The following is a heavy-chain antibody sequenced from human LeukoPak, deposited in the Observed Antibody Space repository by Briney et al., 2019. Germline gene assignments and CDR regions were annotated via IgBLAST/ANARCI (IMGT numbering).Heavy chain of an antibody. D-gene: IGHD6-13*01. V-gene: IGHV3-74*01. J-gene: IGHJ4*02. Sequence: GGSLRLSCAASGFAFSSYWMHWVRQAPGKGLVWVSYIKSDGTTTNYADSVKGRFTISRDDSKNTLYLQMNSLRAEDTAVYYCARGSHIGAAGILDNWGQGTLVTVSS. CDR2: IKSDGTTT. CDR3: ARGSHIGAAGILDN. CDR1: GFAFSSYW.